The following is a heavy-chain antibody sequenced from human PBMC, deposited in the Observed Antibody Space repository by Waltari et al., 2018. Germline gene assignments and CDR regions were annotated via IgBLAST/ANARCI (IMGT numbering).Heavy chain of an antibody. J-gene: IGHJ1*01. D-gene: IGHD2-2*01. CDR3: AVPERQSPNSVYFQH. CDR2: IYYSGST. Sequence: QVQLQESGPGLVKPSQTLSLTCTVSGGSISSGGYYWSWIRQHPGKGPEWIGYIYYSGSTYYNPSLKSRVTISVDTSKNQFSLKLSSVTAADTAVYYCAVPERQSPNSVYFQHWGQGTLVTVSS. CDR1: GGSISSGGYY. V-gene: IGHV4-31*03.